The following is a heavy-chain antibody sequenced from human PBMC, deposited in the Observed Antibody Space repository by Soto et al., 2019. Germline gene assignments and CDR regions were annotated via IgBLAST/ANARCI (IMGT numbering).Heavy chain of an antibody. Sequence: QVQLVESGGGLAKPGGSLRLSCAASGFTFSDYDMSWIRQAPGKGLEWVSYTSSSGTTIYYADSVKGRFTLSRDNAKNALYLQLDGVRVAVRAGYYCARDPGGIAVGHSYYDGMDVW. J-gene: IGHJ6*01. CDR1: GFTFSDYD. V-gene: IGHV3-11*01. D-gene: IGHD6-19*01. CDR3: ARDPGGIAVGHSYYDGMDV. CDR2: TSSSGTTI.